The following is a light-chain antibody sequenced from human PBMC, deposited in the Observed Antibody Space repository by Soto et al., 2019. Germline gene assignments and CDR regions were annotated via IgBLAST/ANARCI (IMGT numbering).Light chain of an antibody. CDR2: AAS. V-gene: IGKV1-39*01. J-gene: IGKJ1*01. Sequence: DIQMIQSPATLSSSVGDRVTITCRASQSISSYLNWYQQKPGKAPKLLIYAASSLQSGVPSRFSGSGSGTDFTLTISSLQPEDFATYYCQQSYSTPWTFGQGTKVDI. CDR1: QSISSY. CDR3: QQSYSTPWT.